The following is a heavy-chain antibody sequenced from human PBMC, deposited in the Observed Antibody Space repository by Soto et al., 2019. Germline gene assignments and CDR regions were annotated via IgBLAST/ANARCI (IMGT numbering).Heavy chain of an antibody. CDR2: IYYSGST. CDR3: ARQVPIAARPGEFDY. Sequence: SETLSLTCTVSGGSISSSSYYWGWIRQPPGKGLEWIGSIYYSGSTYYNPSLKSRVTISVDTSKNQFSLKLSSVTAADTAVYYCARQVPIAARPGEFDYWGQGTLVTVSS. V-gene: IGHV4-39*01. J-gene: IGHJ4*02. CDR1: GGSISSSSYY. D-gene: IGHD6-6*01.